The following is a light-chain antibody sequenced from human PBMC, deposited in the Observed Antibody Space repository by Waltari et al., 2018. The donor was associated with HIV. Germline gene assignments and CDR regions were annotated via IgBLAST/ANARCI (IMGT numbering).Light chain of an antibody. CDR1: SSDIGAYDY. J-gene: IGLJ6*01. Sequence: QSALTQPPSASGSLGQSVTISCTGSSSDIGAYDYVSWFQSPPNSAPKLLLYEVTSRPSAVLDRFSFFCCCYTAFLTFSGLQPYDDASYFCSSYVDSLSVLFGGGTYVTVL. CDR2: EVT. V-gene: IGLV2-8*01. CDR3: SSYVDSLSVL.